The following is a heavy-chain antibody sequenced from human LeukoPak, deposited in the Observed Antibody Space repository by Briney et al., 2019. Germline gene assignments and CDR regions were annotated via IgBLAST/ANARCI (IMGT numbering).Heavy chain of an antibody. CDR3: VKVPYSGSRTFYFDL. CDR2: INGNGDHT. V-gene: IGHV3-64D*06. Sequence: TGGSLRLSCSASGFSFTTYAMHWVRQAPGKGLEYVSSINGNGDHTYYADSVKGRFTISRDNSKNTLYLQMSSLRDEDTAVYYCVKVPYSGSRTFYFDLWGQGTLATVSS. D-gene: IGHD1-26*01. J-gene: IGHJ4*02. CDR1: GFSFTTYA.